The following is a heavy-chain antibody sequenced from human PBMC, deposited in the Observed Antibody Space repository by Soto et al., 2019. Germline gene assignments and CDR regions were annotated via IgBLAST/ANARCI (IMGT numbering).Heavy chain of an antibody. CDR3: AHLICRGINHYFDY. CDR2: IYWDDDK. D-gene: IGHD2-21*01. Sequence: QITLKESGPTLVKPTQPLTLTCTFSGFSLSTSGMGVGWIRQPPGKALDWLAVIYWDDDKQYRPSLRSRLTITKDTSKSQVVLTMTNVDPEDTATYYCAHLICRGINHYFDYWGQGSLVTVSS. V-gene: IGHV2-5*02. J-gene: IGHJ4*02. CDR1: GFSLSTSGMG.